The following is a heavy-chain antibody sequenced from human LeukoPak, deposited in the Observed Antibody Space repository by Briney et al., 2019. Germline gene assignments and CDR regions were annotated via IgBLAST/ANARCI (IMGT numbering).Heavy chain of an antibody. D-gene: IGHD3-9*01. CDR2: ISTSGRT. V-gene: IGHV4-4*09. CDR3: ATSYDNKIVPYDC. Sequence: PSETLSLTCTVSGVSITSYKWRWLRQSPGKGLEWIGFISTSGRTDYNPSLTSRVSMSVDTSKSQVSLRLSSVTAEDTAVYYCATSYDNKIVPYDCWGQGILVTVSS. CDR1: GVSITSYK. J-gene: IGHJ4*02.